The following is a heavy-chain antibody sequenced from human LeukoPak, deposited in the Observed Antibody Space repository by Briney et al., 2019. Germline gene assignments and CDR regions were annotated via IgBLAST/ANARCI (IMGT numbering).Heavy chain of an antibody. V-gene: IGHV3-23*01. CDR3: AKDLQGSSWYSPDY. CDR2: ISGSGGST. CDR1: GFTFSGYA. D-gene: IGHD6-13*01. Sequence: PGGSLRLSCAASGFTFSGYAMTWVRQGPGKGLEWVSIISGSGGSTYYADSVKGRFTISRDSSKNTLYLQMNSLRAEDTAVYYCAKDLQGSSWYSPDYWGQGTLVTVSS. J-gene: IGHJ4*02.